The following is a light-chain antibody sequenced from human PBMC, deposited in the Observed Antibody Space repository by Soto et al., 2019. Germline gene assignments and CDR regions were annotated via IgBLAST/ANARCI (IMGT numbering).Light chain of an antibody. CDR2: AAS. J-gene: IGKJ4*01. V-gene: IGKV1-39*01. Sequence: DIQMTQSPSSLSASVGDRVTITCRASQSISSHLNWYQQRPGKAPKLVIYAASSLQSGVPSRFSGSASGTDFTLTISSLQPEDFATYYCQQSYSVPLTFGGGTKVEMK. CDR1: QSISSH. CDR3: QQSYSVPLT.